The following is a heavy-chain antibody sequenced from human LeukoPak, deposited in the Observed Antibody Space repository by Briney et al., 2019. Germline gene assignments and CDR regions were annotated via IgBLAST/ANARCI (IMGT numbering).Heavy chain of an antibody. V-gene: IGHV4-59*01. D-gene: IGHD6-6*01. CDR1: GVSISSYS. Sequence: AETLSLTCTASGVSISSYSLRWLRQAPGKGLEWVGYIYYNGSTNYNPSLKSRVTMSVDPFKNQFSLKLSSVTAAYKGVDYCGRWRAYGYSSSAEYFQLWGQGTLVTVSS. CDR2: IYYNGST. J-gene: IGHJ1*01. CDR3: GRWRAYGYSSSAEYFQL.